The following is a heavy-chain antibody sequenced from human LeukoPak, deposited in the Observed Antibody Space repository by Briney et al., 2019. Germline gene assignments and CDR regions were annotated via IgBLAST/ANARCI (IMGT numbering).Heavy chain of an antibody. CDR2: IYTTGAT. J-gene: IGHJ4*02. Sequence: PSETLSLTCTVSSGSINSYYWGWVRQPPGKGLEWIGRIYTTGATQYNPSLKSRVTMSLDTSTNQFSLNLRSMTAADTAVYYCGRQGYTASYYFLDFWSQGTLVAVS. CDR3: GRQGYTASYYFLDF. CDR1: SGSINSYY. V-gene: IGHV4-4*07. D-gene: IGHD1-26*01.